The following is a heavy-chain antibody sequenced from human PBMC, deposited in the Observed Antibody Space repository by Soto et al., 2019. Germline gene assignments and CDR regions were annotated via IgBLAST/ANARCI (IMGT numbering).Heavy chain of an antibody. V-gene: IGHV3-30*18. CDR2: ISYDGSNK. CDR1: GFTFISYG. D-gene: IGHD3-22*01. J-gene: IGHJ4*02. CDR3: AKAEMIVVVITGFDY. Sequence: QVLLVESGGGVVQPGRSLRLSSAASGFTFISYGMHWVRQAPGKGLEWVAVISYDGSNKYYADSVKVRFTISRDNSKNTLYLQMNSLRAEDTAVYYCAKAEMIVVVITGFDYWGQGTMVTVSS.